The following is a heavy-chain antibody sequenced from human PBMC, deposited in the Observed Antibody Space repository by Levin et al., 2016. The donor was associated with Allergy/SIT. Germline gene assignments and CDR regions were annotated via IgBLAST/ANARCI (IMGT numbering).Heavy chain of an antibody. D-gene: IGHD4-23*01. V-gene: IGHV4-59*01. CDR2: IYYSGST. Sequence: WIRQPPGKGLEWIGYIYYSGSTNYNPSLKSRVTISVDTSKNQFSLKLSSVTAADTAVYYCAREGGVTTVVTRDAFDIWGQGTMVTVSS. CDR3: AREGGVTTVVTRDAFDI. J-gene: IGHJ3*02.